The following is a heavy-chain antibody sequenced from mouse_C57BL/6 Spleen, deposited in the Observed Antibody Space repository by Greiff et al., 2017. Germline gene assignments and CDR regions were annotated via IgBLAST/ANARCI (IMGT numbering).Heavy chain of an antibody. V-gene: IGHV5-17*01. CDR1: GFTFSDYG. CDR2: ISSGSSTI. CDR3: ARPGG. J-gene: IGHJ3*02. Sequence: EVQLVESGGGLVKPGGSLKPSCAASGFTFSDYGMHWVRQAPEKGLEWVAYISSGSSTIYYADTVKGRFTISRDNAKNTLFLQMTSLRSEDTAMYYCARPGGWGQGTLVTVSA.